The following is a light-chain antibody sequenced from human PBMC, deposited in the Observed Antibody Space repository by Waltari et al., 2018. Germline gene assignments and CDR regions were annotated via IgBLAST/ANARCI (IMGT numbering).Light chain of an antibody. V-gene: IGLV2-11*01. CDR1: SGHVGGYHF. Sequence: QSALTQPRPVSGSPGQSVTISCTGTSGHVGGYHFASWYQQHPGKAPQAIHYDVSKRPSGVPDRFSGSKSGKTASLTISGLQAEDEADYYCCSYAGSYTVVFGGGTKLTVL. CDR2: DVS. CDR3: CSYAGSYTVV. J-gene: IGLJ2*01.